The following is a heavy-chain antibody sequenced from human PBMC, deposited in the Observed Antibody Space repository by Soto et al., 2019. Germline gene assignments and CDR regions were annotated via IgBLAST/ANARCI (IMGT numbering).Heavy chain of an antibody. V-gene: IGHV4-34*01. CDR1: GGSFSGYY. Sequence: PSETLSLTCAVYGGSFSGYYWSWIRQPPGKGLEWIGEINHSGSTNYNPSLKSRATISVDTSKNQFSLKLSSVTAADTAVYYCARGLYCSSTSCYGNYYYMDVWGKGTTVTVSS. D-gene: IGHD2-2*01. CDR2: INHSGST. CDR3: ARGLYCSSTSCYGNYYYMDV. J-gene: IGHJ6*03.